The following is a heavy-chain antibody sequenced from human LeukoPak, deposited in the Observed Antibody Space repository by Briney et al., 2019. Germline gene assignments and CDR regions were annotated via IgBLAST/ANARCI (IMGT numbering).Heavy chain of an antibody. V-gene: IGHV4-34*01. Sequence: PSETLSLTCAVYGGSFSGYYWSWIRQPPGKGLEWIGEINHSGSTNYNPSLKSRVTISVDTSKNQFSLKLSSVTAADTAVYYCARQISGGSCYRYWGQGTLVTVSS. CDR2: INHSGST. CDR1: GGSFSGYY. D-gene: IGHD2-15*01. J-gene: IGHJ4*02. CDR3: ARQISGGSCYRY.